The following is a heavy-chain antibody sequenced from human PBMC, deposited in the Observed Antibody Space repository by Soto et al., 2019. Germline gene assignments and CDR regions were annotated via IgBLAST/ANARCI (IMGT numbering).Heavy chain of an antibody. D-gene: IGHD6-13*01. CDR1: GYTFNSYG. Sequence: QVQLVQSGAEVKKPGASVKVSCKASGYTFNSYGISWVRQAPGQGLEWMGWINGYNGNTKDAQKLKGRGTMTTDTSTSTAYMELRSLRSDDTAVYYCARELGQQLVDYWGQGTLVTVSS. CDR3: ARELGQQLVDY. CDR2: INGYNGNT. V-gene: IGHV1-18*01. J-gene: IGHJ4*02.